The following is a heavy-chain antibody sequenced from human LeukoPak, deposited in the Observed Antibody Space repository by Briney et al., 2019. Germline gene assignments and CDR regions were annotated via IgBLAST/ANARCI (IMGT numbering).Heavy chain of an antibody. CDR1: GGSISSGGYY. V-gene: IGHV4-31*03. D-gene: IGHD2-15*01. J-gene: IGHJ4*02. CDR2: IYYSGST. CDR3: ARGGPIRYCSGGSCCSTFDY. Sequence: PSQTLSLTCTVSGGSISSGGYYWSWIRHHPGKGLEGIGYIYYSGSTYYNPSLKSRVTISVDTSKNQFTLKTCTLKAPDRFTYCCARGGPIRYCSGGSCCSTFDYWGQGTLVTVSS.